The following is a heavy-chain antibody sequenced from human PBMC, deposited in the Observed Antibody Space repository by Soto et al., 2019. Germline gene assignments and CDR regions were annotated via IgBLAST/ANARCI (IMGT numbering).Heavy chain of an antibody. CDR2: ISDDGSNK. Sequence: GSLRLSCAASGFTFSTYSLTWVRQAPGKGLEWVAVISDDGSNKYNIASVEGRFTISRDNSKNTLSLQMNSLRDEDTAVYYCARGGGYSYGTNDAFDIWGQGTMVTVSS. D-gene: IGHD5-18*01. V-gene: IGHV3-30*03. CDR1: GFTFSTYS. J-gene: IGHJ3*02. CDR3: ARGGGYSYGTNDAFDI.